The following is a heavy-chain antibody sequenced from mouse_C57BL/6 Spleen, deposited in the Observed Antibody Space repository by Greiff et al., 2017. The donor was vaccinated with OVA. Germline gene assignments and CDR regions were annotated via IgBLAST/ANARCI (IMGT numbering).Heavy chain of an antibody. Sequence: QVQLKESGAELARPGASVKMSCKASGYTFTSYTMHWVKQRPGQGLEWIGYINPSSGYTKYNQKFKDKATLTADKSSSTAYMQLSSLTSEDAAVYYGAREFYLDYWGQGTTLTVSA. V-gene: IGHV1-4*01. CDR2: INPSSGYT. CDR1: GYTFTSYT. D-gene: IGHD1-1*01. CDR3: AREFYLDY. J-gene: IGHJ2*01.